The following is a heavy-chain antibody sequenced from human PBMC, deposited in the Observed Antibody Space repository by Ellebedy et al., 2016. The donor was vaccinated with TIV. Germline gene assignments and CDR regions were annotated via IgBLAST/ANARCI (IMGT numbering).Heavy chain of an antibody. V-gene: IGHV3-23*01. CDR2: FGVSGETT. J-gene: IGHJ4*02. D-gene: IGHD6-19*01. CDR1: GFTFSNYA. CDR3: AKGRGGGSDSSAPRYYFDY. Sequence: GESLKISCAASGFTFSNYAMSWVRQAPGKGLEWVSGFGVSGETTYYVDSVKGRFLISRDISKRTLYLQMNSLRAEDTAVYYCAKGRGGGSDSSAPRYYFDYWGLGTLVTVSS.